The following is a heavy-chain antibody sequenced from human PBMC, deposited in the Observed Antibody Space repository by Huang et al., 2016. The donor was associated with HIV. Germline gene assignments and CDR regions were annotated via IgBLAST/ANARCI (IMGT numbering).Heavy chain of an antibody. CDR3: ARDRDFYDSSGYWGFNYFDY. CDR1: GYAFTSYY. Sequence: QVQLVQSGAEVKKPGASVKVSCKASGYAFTSYYMHWVRQAPGQGLEWRGIINPSAGSTSYAQKFQGRVTTTRDTSTNTVFMELSSLRSEDTAVYYCARDRDFYDSSGYWGFNYFDYWGQGTLVTVSS. J-gene: IGHJ4*02. CDR2: INPSAGST. D-gene: IGHD3-22*01. V-gene: IGHV1-46*01.